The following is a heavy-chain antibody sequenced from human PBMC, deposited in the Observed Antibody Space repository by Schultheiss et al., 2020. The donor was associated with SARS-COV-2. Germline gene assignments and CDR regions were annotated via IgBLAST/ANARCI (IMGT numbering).Heavy chain of an antibody. J-gene: IGHJ4*02. V-gene: IGHV1-2*02. CDR1: GYTFTSYD. Sequence: ASVKVSCKASGYTFTSYDINWVRQATGQGLEWMGWMNPNSGGTNYAQKFQGRVTMTRDTSISTAYMELSRLRSDDTAVYYCARSLPWIQPDYWGQGTLVTVSS. CDR2: MNPNSGGT. D-gene: IGHD5-18*01. CDR3: ARSLPWIQPDY.